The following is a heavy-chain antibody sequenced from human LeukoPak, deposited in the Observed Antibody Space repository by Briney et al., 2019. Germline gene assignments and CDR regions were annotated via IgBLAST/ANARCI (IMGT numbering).Heavy chain of an antibody. V-gene: IGHV4-34*01. J-gene: IGHJ4*02. CDR3: ARGSGSRNFDY. D-gene: IGHD1-26*01. CDR2: TNHSGST. CDR1: GGSFSGYY. Sequence: PSETLSLTCAVYGGSFSGYYWSWIRQPPGKGLEWIGETNHSGSTNYNPSLKSRVTISVDTSKNQFSLKLSSVTAADTAVYYCARGSGSRNFDYWGQGTLVTVSS.